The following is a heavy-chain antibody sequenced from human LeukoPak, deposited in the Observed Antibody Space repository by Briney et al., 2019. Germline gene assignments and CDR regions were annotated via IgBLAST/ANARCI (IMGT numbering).Heavy chain of an antibody. CDR1: GFTFSSYA. Sequence: GGSLRLSCAASGFTFSSYAMSWVRQAPGKGLEWVSGISGSAINTYYADSVKGRFTISRDNSQNALYLQMSSLRAEDSAVYYCAKADGSGTYYTRPSDYWGQGTLVTVSS. CDR2: ISGSAINT. D-gene: IGHD3-10*01. V-gene: IGHV3-23*01. J-gene: IGHJ4*02. CDR3: AKADGSGTYYTRPSDY.